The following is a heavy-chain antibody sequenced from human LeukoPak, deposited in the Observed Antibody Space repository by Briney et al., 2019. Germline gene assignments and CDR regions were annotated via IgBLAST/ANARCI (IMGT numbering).Heavy chain of an antibody. CDR2: IIPIFGTA. CDR3: ARSYYDYVWGSLSFSLSYYYYYYMDV. J-gene: IGHJ6*03. Sequence: ASVKVSCKASGYTFTSYAISWVRQAPGQGLEWMGGIIPIFGTANYAQKFQGRVTITADKSTSTAYMELSNLRSEDTAVYYCARSYYDYVWGSLSFSLSYYYYYYMDVWGKGTTVTVSS. D-gene: IGHD3-16*01. V-gene: IGHV1-69*06. CDR1: GYTFTSYA.